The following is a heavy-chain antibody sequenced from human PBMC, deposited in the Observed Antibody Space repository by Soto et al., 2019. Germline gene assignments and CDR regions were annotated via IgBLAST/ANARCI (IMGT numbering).Heavy chain of an antibody. CDR2: ISAYNSNT. J-gene: IGHJ6*02. D-gene: IGHD2-2*02. CDR3: ARERCSSTSCYKGPFYYYGLDV. Sequence: ASVKVSCKASGYMFTTYGISWVRQAPGQGLEWMGWISAYNSNTKYAQKLQGRVTMTTDTSTSTAYMELRSLRSDDTAVYYCARERCSSTSCYKGPFYYYGLDVWGQGTTVTVSS. CDR1: GYMFTTYG. V-gene: IGHV1-18*01.